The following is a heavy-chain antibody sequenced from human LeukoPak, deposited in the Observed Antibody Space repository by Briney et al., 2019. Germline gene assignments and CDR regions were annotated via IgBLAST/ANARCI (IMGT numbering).Heavy chain of an antibody. Sequence: PGRSLRLSCAASGFTFYDYAMHWVRHAPGKGLEWVSGISWNSGSIGYADSVKGRFTISRDNAKNSLYLQMNSLRAEDTALYYCAKDVFDSGYDCYFDYWGQGTLVTVSS. D-gene: IGHD5-12*01. CDR3: AKDVFDSGYDCYFDY. J-gene: IGHJ4*02. CDR2: ISWNSGSI. V-gene: IGHV3-9*01. CDR1: GFTFYDYA.